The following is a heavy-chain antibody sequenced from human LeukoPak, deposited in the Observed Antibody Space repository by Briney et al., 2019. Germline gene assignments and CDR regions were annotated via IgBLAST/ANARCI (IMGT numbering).Heavy chain of an antibody. CDR2: ISSSSSYI. J-gene: IGHJ4*02. CDR3: ARVPDVLHIVAIDY. CDR1: GFTFSSYS. Sequence: PGGSLRLSCAASGFTFSSYSMNWVRQAPGKGLEWVSSISSSSSYIYYADSVKGRFTISRDNAKNSLYLQMNSLRAEDTAVYYCARVPDVLHIVAIDYWGQGTLVTVSS. D-gene: IGHD5-12*01. V-gene: IGHV3-21*01.